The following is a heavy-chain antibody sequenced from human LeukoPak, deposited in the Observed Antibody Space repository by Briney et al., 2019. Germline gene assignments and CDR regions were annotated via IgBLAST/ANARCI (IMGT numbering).Heavy chain of an antibody. CDR1: GFTFSSCA. V-gene: IGHV3-23*01. Sequence: PGGSLLLSCAASGFTFSSCAMSWVRQAPGKVLELVSPISGSGGRTYYADSVEGRFTISRDKSRNPRDLQMNSLRAEDTAVYYCAKDYVAGSGSREYYFDYWGQGTLVTVSS. J-gene: IGHJ4*02. D-gene: IGHD3-10*01. CDR3: AKDYVAGSGSREYYFDY. CDR2: ISGSGGRT.